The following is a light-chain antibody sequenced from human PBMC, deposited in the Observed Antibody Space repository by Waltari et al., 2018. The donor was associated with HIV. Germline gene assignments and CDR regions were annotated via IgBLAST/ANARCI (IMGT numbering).Light chain of an antibody. V-gene: IGLV3-1*01. J-gene: IGLJ2*01. Sequence: SYERTQLPSASFSPGQTARNTCSGDNSEDQDACWYQQKPGQSPVLVIYQDSKRPSGIPERFSGSNSGNTATLTISGTQAMDEADYYCQAWDSSTVVFGGGTKLTVL. CDR3: QAWDSSTVV. CDR2: QDS. CDR1: NSEDQD.